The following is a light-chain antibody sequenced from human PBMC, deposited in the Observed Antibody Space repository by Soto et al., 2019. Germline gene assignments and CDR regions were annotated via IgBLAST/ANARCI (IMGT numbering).Light chain of an antibody. Sequence: QSALTQPASVSGSPGQSITISCTGTSSDVGDYNYVSWYQQHPGTAPKLMIYDVSNRPSGVSSRFSGSKAGSTASLTISGLQAEDEADYYCSSYTSSTTRVFGTGTKVTVL. J-gene: IGLJ1*01. CDR2: DVS. CDR3: SSYTSSTTRV. CDR1: SSDVGDYNY. V-gene: IGLV2-14*01.